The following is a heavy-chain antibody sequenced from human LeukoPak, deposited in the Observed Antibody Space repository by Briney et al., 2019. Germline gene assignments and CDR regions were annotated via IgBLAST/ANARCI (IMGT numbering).Heavy chain of an antibody. V-gene: IGHV3-53*01. Sequence: QPGGSLRLSCAASGFTVSSNYMSWVRQAPGKGLEWVSALYSDGSTYYADSVKGRFTISRDNSKNLLFLQMNGLRAEDTAVYYCARTAVAGLNFDYWGQGTLVTVSS. CDR3: ARTAVAGLNFDY. D-gene: IGHD6-19*01. J-gene: IGHJ4*02. CDR2: LYSDGST. CDR1: GFTVSSNY.